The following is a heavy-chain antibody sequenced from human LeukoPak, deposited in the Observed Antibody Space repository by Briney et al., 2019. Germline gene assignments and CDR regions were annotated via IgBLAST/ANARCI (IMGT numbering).Heavy chain of an antibody. Sequence: SSETLSLTCTVSGGSISSYYWSWIRQPPGKGLEWIGYIYYSGSTNYNPSLKSRVTISVDTSKNQFSLQLNSVTPEDTAVYYCARGNSGSLDYWGQGTLVTVSS. J-gene: IGHJ4*02. CDR3: ARGNSGSLDY. CDR1: GGSISSYY. V-gene: IGHV4-59*12. D-gene: IGHD1-26*01. CDR2: IYYSGST.